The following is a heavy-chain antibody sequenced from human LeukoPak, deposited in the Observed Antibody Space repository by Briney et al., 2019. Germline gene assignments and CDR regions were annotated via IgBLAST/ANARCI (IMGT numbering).Heavy chain of an antibody. CDR2: INPNVDCT. J-gene: IGHJ3*02. V-gene: IGHV1-2*02. Sequence: ASVKVSCKASGYTFSGYYMHWVRQAPGQGLAWMGWINPNVDCTNYAQEFQGRVTMTRDTSISTDYMELSRTRSDDTAVYYCARDMSEWLLTPDDAFDIWGQGTMVTVSS. D-gene: IGHD5-12*01. CDR1: GYTFSGYY. CDR3: ARDMSEWLLTPDDAFDI.